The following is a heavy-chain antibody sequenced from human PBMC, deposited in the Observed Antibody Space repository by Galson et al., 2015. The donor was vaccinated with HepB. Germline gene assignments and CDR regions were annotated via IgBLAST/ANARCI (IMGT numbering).Heavy chain of an antibody. CDR2: ISSSSSDI. CDR3: AKYSSIWSGDAFDI. J-gene: IGHJ3*02. D-gene: IGHD6-13*01. Sequence: SLRLSCAASGFTFSSYSMNWVRQAPGKGLEWVSSISSSSSDIYYVDSVKGRFTISRDNAKNSLYLQMNSLRAEDTAVYYCAKYSSIWSGDAFDIWGQGTMVTVSS. V-gene: IGHV3-21*01. CDR1: GFTFSSYS.